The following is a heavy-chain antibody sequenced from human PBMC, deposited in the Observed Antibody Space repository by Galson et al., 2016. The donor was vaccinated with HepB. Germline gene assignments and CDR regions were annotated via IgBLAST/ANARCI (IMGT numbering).Heavy chain of an antibody. CDR3: ARGPGYYSASGRPWDYNPMDV. D-gene: IGHD3-10*01. Sequence: SLRLSCAVSGFSVSTNYMSWVRQAPGKGLEWVSIIYTAGNTYYTDSVKGRFTISQDNAQNTLYLQMTSLTGEDTSVYYCARGPGYYSASGRPWDYNPMDVWGQGTTVIVSS. J-gene: IGHJ6*02. V-gene: IGHV3-53*01. CDR2: IYTAGNT. CDR1: GFSVSTNY.